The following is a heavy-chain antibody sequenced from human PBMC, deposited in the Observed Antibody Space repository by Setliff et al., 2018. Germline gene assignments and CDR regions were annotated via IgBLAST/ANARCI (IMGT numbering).Heavy chain of an antibody. Sequence: GASVKVSCKSSRYTFSSYYIHWMRQAPGQGPEWIGIINIGGGSTSYAQKFEDRVTMTRDTSTSTVYLEVTSLRSEDTAVYYCARGGVAAAGRKGVFEHWGQGTLVTVS. CDR2: INIGGGST. V-gene: IGHV1-46*01. D-gene: IGHD6-13*01. J-gene: IGHJ4*02. CDR1: RYTFSSYY. CDR3: ARGGVAAAGRKGVFEH.